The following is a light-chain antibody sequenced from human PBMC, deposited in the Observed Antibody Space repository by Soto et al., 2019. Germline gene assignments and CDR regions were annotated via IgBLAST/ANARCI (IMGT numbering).Light chain of an antibody. CDR2: DAS. J-gene: IGKJ1*01. V-gene: IGKV3-11*01. CDR1: QSVSSY. Sequence: EIVLTQSPATLSLSPGERATLSCRASQSVSSYLAWYQQKPGQAPRLLIYDASTRANGIPARFSGSGSGTDFTLTISRLEPEDFAVYYCQQRTNKFWTFGQGTKVEIK. CDR3: QQRTNKFWT.